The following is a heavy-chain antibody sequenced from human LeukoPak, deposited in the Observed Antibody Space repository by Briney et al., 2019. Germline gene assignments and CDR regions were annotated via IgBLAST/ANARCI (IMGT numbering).Heavy chain of an antibody. CDR1: GGTFSSYA. CDR2: IIPIFGTA. V-gene: IGHV1-69*13. J-gene: IGHJ4*02. D-gene: IGHD3-22*01. Sequence: SVKVSCKASGGTFSSYAISWVRQAPGQGLEWMGGIIPIFGTANYAQKFQGRVTITADESTSTAYMELRSLRSDDTAVYYCARTPTGHYGSSGYFPYYFDYWGQGTLVTASS. CDR3: ARTPTGHYGSSGYFPYYFDY.